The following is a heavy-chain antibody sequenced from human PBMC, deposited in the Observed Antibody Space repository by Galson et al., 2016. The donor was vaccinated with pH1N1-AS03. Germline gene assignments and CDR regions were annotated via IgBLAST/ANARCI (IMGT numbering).Heavy chain of an antibody. CDR1: GGSISTSSYY. V-gene: IGHV4-39*07. Sequence: ETLSLTCSVSGGSISTSSYYWGWIRQPPGTGLEWIGTVSQSGNTYFNPSLKSRVTISIDTSKNQFSLRLNSVTAADPAVYYCAKEATVPLWGQGTLVTVSS. CDR3: AKEATVPL. CDR2: VSQSGNT. J-gene: IGHJ1*01.